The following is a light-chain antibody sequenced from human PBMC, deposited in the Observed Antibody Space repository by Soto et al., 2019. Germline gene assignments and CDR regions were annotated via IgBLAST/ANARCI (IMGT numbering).Light chain of an antibody. Sequence: EIVMTQSPATLSVSPGERATLSCMASQSVSNNLAWYQQKAGQAPSLLIYGASTRATGISARFSGSGSGTEFTLTISRLQSEDFAFYYCQQYNNWPRTVGQGTKVEI. CDR2: GAS. V-gene: IGKV3-15*01. CDR3: QQYNNWPRT. J-gene: IGKJ1*01. CDR1: QSVSNN.